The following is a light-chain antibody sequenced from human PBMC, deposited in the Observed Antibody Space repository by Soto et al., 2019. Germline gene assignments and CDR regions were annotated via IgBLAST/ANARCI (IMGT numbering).Light chain of an antibody. V-gene: IGLV1-51*01. J-gene: IGLJ1*01. Sequence: QSVLTQPPSVSAAPGQTVTISCSGSSSNIGKYYVSWYQQLPGEAPKLLIYDSNKRPSGIPERFSASRSGTTATLGITGLQTGDEADYYCGAWDDSLXLYVFGPGTK. CDR1: SSNIGKYY. CDR2: DSN. CDR3: GAWDDSLXLYV.